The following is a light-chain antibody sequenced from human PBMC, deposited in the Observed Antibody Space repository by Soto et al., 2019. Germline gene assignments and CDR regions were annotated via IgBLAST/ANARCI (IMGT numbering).Light chain of an antibody. J-gene: IGKJ5*01. CDR3: QQANSFPIT. CDR2: DAS. CDR1: QSVSSSY. Sequence: EIVLTQSPGTLSLSPGERATLSCRASQSVSSSYLAWYQQKPGQAPRLLIYDASTRATGIPARFSGSGSGTEFTLTISSLQPEDFATYYWQQANSFPITFGQGTRLEIK. V-gene: IGKV3D-7*01.